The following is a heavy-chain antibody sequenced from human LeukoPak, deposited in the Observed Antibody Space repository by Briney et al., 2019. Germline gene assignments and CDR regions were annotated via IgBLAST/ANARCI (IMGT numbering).Heavy chain of an antibody. CDR2: IYYSGST. CDR3: ARTSGYSYGYDY. Sequence: PSETLSLTCTVSGGSISSYYRSWIRQPPGKGLEWIGYIYYSGSTNYNPSLKSRVTISVDTSKNQFSLKLSSVTAADTAVYYCARTSGYSYGYDYWGQGTLVTVSS. CDR1: GGSISSYY. V-gene: IGHV4-59*01. J-gene: IGHJ4*02. D-gene: IGHD5-18*01.